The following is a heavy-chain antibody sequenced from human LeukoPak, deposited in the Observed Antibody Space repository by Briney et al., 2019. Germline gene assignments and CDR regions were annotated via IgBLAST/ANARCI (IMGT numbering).Heavy chain of an antibody. CDR3: ARDSAAARTRPVLDY. J-gene: IGHJ4*02. CDR2: ISYDGSNK. CDR1: GFTFSSYA. V-gene: IGHV3-30*04. Sequence: GGSLRLSCAASGFTFSSYAMHWVRQAPGKGLEWVAVISYDGSNKYYVDSVKGRFTISGDNSKNTLYLQMNSLRAEDTAVYYCARDSAAARTRPVLDYWGQGTLVTVSS. D-gene: IGHD2-2*01.